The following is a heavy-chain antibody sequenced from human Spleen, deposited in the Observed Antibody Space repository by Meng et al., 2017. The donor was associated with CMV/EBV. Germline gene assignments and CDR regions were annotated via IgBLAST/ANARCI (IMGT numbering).Heavy chain of an antibody. Sequence: SGYTGTSDGISWVRQAPGQGLEWMGWISAYNGNTNDAQKLQGRVTMTTDTSTSTAYMELRSLRSDDTAVYYRARDYEYSSSGYYWFDPWGQGTLVTVSS. D-gene: IGHD6-13*01. J-gene: IGHJ5*02. CDR1: GYTGTSDG. CDR3: ARDYEYSSSGYYWFDP. V-gene: IGHV1-18*01. CDR2: ISAYNGNT.